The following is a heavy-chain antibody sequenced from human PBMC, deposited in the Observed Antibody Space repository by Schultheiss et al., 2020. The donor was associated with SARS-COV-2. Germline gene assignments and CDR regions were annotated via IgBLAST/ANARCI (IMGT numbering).Heavy chain of an antibody. CDR1: GFTFSSYA. CDR3: ARDGTWFGELIGGMDV. J-gene: IGHJ6*02. Sequence: GGSLRLSCAASGFTFSSYAMSWVRQAPGKGLEWVSAIGTGGDTYYADSVMGRFTISRDNAKNSLYLQMNSLRAEDTAVYYCARDGTWFGELIGGMDVWGQGTTVTVSS. D-gene: IGHD3-10*01. V-gene: IGHV3-23*01. CDR2: IGTGGDT.